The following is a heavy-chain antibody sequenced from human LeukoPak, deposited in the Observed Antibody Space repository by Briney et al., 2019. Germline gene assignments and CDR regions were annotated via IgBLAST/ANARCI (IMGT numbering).Heavy chain of an antibody. Sequence: PGGSLRLSCAASGFTFSSHAMSWVRQGPGKGPEWVSAISGSGGSTYYADSVKGRFTISRDNSKNTLYLQMNSLRAEDTAVYYCARDYGGSSPFDYWGQGTLVTVSS. CDR1: GFTFSSHA. CDR3: ARDYGGSSPFDY. CDR2: ISGSGGST. V-gene: IGHV3-23*01. J-gene: IGHJ4*02. D-gene: IGHD4-23*01.